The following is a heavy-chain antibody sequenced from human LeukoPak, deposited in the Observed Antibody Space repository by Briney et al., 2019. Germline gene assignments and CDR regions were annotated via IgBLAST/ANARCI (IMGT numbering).Heavy chain of an antibody. V-gene: IGHV3-9*01. CDR3: AKAKEGGNDYFEY. CDR2: ISWNSGSI. D-gene: IGHD4-23*01. J-gene: IGHJ4*02. Sequence: GRSLRLSCAASGFTFDDYAMHWVRQAPGKGLEWVSGISWNSGSIGYADSVKGRFTISRDIAKSSLYLQMNSLRAEDTALYYCAKAKEGGNDYFEYWGQGALVTVSS. CDR1: GFTFDDYA.